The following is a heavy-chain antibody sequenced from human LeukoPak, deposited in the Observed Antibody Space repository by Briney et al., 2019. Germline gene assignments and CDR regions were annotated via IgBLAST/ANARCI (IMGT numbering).Heavy chain of an antibody. Sequence: SETLSLTCTVSGGSISSYYWSWIRQPPGKGLEWIGYIYYSGSTNYNPSLKSRVTISVDTSKNQFSLKLSSVTAADTAVYYCARLTDIAAPSLENWGQGTLVTVSS. CDR3: ARLTDIAAPSLEN. CDR1: GGSISSYY. V-gene: IGHV4-59*08. CDR2: IYYSGST. J-gene: IGHJ4*02. D-gene: IGHD6-13*01.